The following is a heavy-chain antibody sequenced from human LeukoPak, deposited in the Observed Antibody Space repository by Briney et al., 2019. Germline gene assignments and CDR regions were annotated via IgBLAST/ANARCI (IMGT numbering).Heavy chain of an antibody. D-gene: IGHD6-19*01. CDR2: ISYNGGNK. CDR1: GFDFSHYA. J-gene: IGHJ4*02. Sequence: GRSLRLSCVASGFDFSHYAIHWVRQAPGKGLEWLSLISYNGGNKYYAASVKGRFTIDRDNAKNTLYLQMNSLRAEDTAVYYCARARSGWYYHNWGQGTLVTVSS. CDR3: ARARSGWYYHN. V-gene: IGHV3-30*04.